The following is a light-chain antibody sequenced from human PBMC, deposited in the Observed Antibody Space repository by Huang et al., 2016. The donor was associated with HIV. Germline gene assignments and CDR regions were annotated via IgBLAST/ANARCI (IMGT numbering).Light chain of an antibody. CDR3: QQYNDWPPLT. V-gene: IGKV3-15*01. CDR2: GAS. CDR1: QTVNSD. Sequence: EIEMTQSPATLSVSPGERATLSCRASQTVNSDLAWYQQKPGQAPRLLIYGASTRATGIPAKFNGTGSGTEFSLTISNLQSEDFAVYYCQQYNDWPPLTFGGGTKVEI. J-gene: IGKJ4*01.